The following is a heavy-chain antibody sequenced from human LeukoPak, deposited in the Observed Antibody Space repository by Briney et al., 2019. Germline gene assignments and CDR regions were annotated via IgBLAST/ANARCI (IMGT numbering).Heavy chain of an antibody. Sequence: GGSLRLSCAASGFTFDDYAMHWVRQAPGKGLEWVSGISWNSGSIGYADSVKGRFTISRDNAKNSLYLQMNSLRGEDTALYYCAKDFSGYVPEYFDYWGQGTLVTVSS. J-gene: IGHJ4*02. V-gene: IGHV3-9*01. D-gene: IGHD5-12*01. CDR2: ISWNSGSI. CDR1: GFTFDDYA. CDR3: AKDFSGYVPEYFDY.